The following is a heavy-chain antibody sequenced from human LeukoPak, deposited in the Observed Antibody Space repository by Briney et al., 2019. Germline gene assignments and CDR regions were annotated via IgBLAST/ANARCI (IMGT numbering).Heavy chain of an antibody. J-gene: IGHJ6*03. CDR3: ARAGRYYDLWTGPYYYYYYMDV. CDR2: INHSGST. CDR1: GGSFSGYY. Sequence: SETLSLTCAVYGGSFSGYYWSWIRQPPGKGLEWIGEINHSGSTNYNPSLKSRVTISVDTSKNQFSLKLSSVTAADTAVYYCARAGRYYDLWTGPYYYYYYMDVWGKGTTVTVSS. V-gene: IGHV4-34*01. D-gene: IGHD3-3*01.